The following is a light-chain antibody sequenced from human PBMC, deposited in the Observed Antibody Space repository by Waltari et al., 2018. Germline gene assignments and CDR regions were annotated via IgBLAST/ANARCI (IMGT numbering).Light chain of an antibody. V-gene: IGLV2-14*03. CDR2: DVT. Sequence: QSALTQPASVSGSPGQSITISCTGTSRDIGAYNSVSWYQQHPGKAPKLMIYDVTYRPSGVSNRFSGSKSGNTASLTISGLQAEDEADYYCSSYTSSTTWVFGGGSKLTVL. CDR3: SSYTSSTTWV. J-gene: IGLJ3*02. CDR1: SRDIGAYNS.